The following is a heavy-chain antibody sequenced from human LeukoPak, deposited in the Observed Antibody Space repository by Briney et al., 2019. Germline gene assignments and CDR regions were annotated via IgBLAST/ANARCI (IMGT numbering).Heavy chain of an antibody. CDR3: ARDKPGICSSTSCSPDYYYGMDV. CDR1: GYTFTSYY. Sequence: ASVKGSCKASGYTFTSYYIHWVRQAPGQGLEWMGIINPSGGSTSYAPKFQSRVTMTRDTSTSTVYMELSNLRSEATAVYYCARDKPGICSSTSCSPDYYYGMDVWGQGTTVTVSS. CDR2: INPSGGST. J-gene: IGHJ6*02. V-gene: IGHV1-46*01. D-gene: IGHD2-2*01.